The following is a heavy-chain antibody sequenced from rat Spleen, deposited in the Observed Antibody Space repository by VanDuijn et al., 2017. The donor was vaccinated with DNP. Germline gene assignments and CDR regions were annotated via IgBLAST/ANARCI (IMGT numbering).Heavy chain of an antibody. CDR2: ITYDGGST. V-gene: IGHV5-20*01. Sequence: EVQLVESGGGLVQPGRSLKLSCAASGFTFSDYNMAWVRQAPTKSLEWVASITYDGGSTYYRDSVKGRFTISRDNAKNTLYLQMDSLRSEDTATYYCARGGTYYFDYWGQGVMVTVSS. J-gene: IGHJ2*01. CDR3: ARGGTYYFDY. CDR1: GFTFSDYN.